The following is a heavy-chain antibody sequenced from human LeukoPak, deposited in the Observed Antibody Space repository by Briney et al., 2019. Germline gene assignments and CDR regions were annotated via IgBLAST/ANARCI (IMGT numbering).Heavy chain of an antibody. D-gene: IGHD3-10*01. CDR2: ISGSGGST. V-gene: IGHV3-23*01. Sequence: PGGSLRLSCAASGFTFSSYEMNWVRQAPGKGLEWVSGISGSGGSTYYADSVKGRFTISRDNTKNTLYLQMNSLKTEDTAVYYCTTVSGITMVRGVIDYWGQGTLVTVSS. CDR3: TTVSGITMVRGVIDY. CDR1: GFTFSSYE. J-gene: IGHJ4*02.